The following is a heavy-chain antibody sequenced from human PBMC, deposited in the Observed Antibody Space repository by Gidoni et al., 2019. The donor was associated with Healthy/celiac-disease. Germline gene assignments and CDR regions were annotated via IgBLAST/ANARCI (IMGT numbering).Heavy chain of an antibody. Sequence: EVKLLESGGGLVQPGGSLRLYCAASGFTFSSYAMSWVRQAPGKGLEWVSAISGSGGSTYYADSVKGRFTISRDNSKNTLYLQMNSLRAEDTAVYYCAKDWDYYDTVDAFDIWGQGTMVTVSS. V-gene: IGHV3-23*01. J-gene: IGHJ3*02. CDR1: GFTFSSYA. CDR3: AKDWDYYDTVDAFDI. D-gene: IGHD3-22*01. CDR2: ISGSGGST.